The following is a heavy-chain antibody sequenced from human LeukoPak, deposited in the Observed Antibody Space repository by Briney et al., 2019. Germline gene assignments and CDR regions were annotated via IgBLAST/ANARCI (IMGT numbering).Heavy chain of an antibody. V-gene: IGHV4-39*01. CDR2: ICYSGST. CDR1: GGSINSRPYY. J-gene: IGHJ5*02. D-gene: IGHD3-3*01. CDR3: ARGPRITIFGVVKRWFDP. Sequence: PSETLSLTCSVSGGSINSRPYYWGWIRQPPGKGLEWIGYICYSGSTYYNPSLKSRVTISVDTSKNQFSLKLSSVTAADTAVYYCARGPRITIFGVVKRWFDPWGQGTLVTVSS.